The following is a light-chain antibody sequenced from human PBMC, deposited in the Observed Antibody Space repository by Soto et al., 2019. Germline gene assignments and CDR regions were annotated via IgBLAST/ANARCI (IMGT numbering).Light chain of an antibody. V-gene: IGKV2-28*01. CDR1: QRLLHSNGYNY. CDR3: MEVLQTPRLT. J-gene: IGKJ4*01. Sequence: DIVMTQSPLSMPVTPGEPASISCRSSQRLLHSNGYNYLAWYLQKAGQSPPLLIYLGSIRASGVPDRFSGSGAGTDFTLKISRVEAEDVGLYYCMEVLQTPRLTFGGGTKVEIK. CDR2: LGS.